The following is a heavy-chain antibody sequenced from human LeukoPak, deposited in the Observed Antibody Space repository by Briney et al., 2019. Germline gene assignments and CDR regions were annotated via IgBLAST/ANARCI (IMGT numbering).Heavy chain of an antibody. J-gene: IGHJ4*02. CDR2: ISAYNGNT. CDR3: ARDPYDFWSGYRYFDY. D-gene: IGHD3-3*01. V-gene: IGHV1-18*04. CDR1: GYTFTSYY. Sequence: ASVKVSCKASGYTFTSYYMHWVRQAPGQGLEWMGWISAYNGNTNYAQKLQGRVTMTTDTSTSTAYMELRSLRSDDTAVYYCARDPYDFWSGYRYFDYWGQGTLVTVSS.